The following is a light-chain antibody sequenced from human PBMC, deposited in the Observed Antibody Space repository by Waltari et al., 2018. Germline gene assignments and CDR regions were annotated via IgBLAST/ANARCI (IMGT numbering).Light chain of an antibody. CDR2: DTS. CDR1: QSVSSF. J-gene: IGKJ1*01. V-gene: IGKV3-11*01. CDR3: QQRGNWPPWT. Sequence: EIVLTQSPATLSVSPGERATLSCRASQSVSSFLAWYQQKPGQAPRLLIYDTSNRATGIPARFTGSGSGTDFTLTISSLEPEDFAVYYCQQRGNWPPWTFGQGTKVEV.